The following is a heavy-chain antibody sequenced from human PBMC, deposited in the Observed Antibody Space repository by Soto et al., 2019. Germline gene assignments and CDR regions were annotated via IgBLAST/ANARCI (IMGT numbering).Heavy chain of an antibody. Sequence: EVQLVESGGDLVQPGGSLRLSCAASGFTFSSYWMRWVGQARGKGLEWVANIKQDGSEKYYVDSVKGRFTISRDNAKNPENLQMNSWSVEDTAVYYCARVTDYYESSGYFVYWGQGTLVTVSS. J-gene: IGHJ4*02. D-gene: IGHD3-22*01. CDR2: IKQDGSEK. CDR3: ARVTDYYESSGYFVY. CDR1: GFTFSSYW. V-gene: IGHV3-7*01.